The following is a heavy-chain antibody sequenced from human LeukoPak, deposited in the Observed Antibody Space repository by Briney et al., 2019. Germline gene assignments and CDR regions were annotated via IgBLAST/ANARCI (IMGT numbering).Heavy chain of an antibody. D-gene: IGHD3-22*01. Sequence: SETLSLTCTVSGGSINSYYWSWIRQPPGKGLEWIGYIYYSGSTNYNPSLKSRVTISLDTSKNQFSLKLSSVTGADTAVYYCARGGSWYYYDSSGYLSHWGQGTLVTVSS. V-gene: IGHV4-59*01. CDR3: ARGGSWYYYDSSGYLSH. J-gene: IGHJ4*02. CDR1: GGSINSYY. CDR2: IYYSGST.